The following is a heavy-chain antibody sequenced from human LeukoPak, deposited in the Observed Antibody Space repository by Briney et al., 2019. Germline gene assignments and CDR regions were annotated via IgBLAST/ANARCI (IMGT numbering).Heavy chain of an antibody. CDR2: INPNSGGT. J-gene: IGHJ3*02. CDR1: GYTFTGYY. D-gene: IGHD4-17*01. V-gene: IGHV1-2*02. Sequence: ASVKVSCKASGYTFTGYYMHWVRQAPGQGLEWLGWINPNSGGTNYAQKFQGRVTMTRDTSISTAYMELSRLRSDDTAVYYCARVSELSVTGDFDIWGQGTMVTVSS. CDR3: ARVSELSVTGDFDI.